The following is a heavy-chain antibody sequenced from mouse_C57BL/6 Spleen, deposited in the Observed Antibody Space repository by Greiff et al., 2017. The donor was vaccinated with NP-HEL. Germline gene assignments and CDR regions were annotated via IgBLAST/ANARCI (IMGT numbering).Heavy chain of an antibody. Sequence: VQLQQSGAELARPGASVKLSCKASGYTFTSYGISWVKQRPGQGLEWIGEIYPRSGNTYYNEKFKGKATLTADKSSSTAYMELRSLTSEDSAVYVCARDYYGSSRYFDVWGTGTTVTVSS. CDR3: ARDYYGSSRYFDV. CDR1: GYTFTSYG. CDR2: IYPRSGNT. D-gene: IGHD1-1*01. J-gene: IGHJ1*03. V-gene: IGHV1-81*01.